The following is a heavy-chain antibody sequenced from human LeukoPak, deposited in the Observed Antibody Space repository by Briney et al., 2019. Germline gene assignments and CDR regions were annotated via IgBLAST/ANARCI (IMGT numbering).Heavy chain of an antibody. CDR1: GFTFSDYY. CDR2: ISSSGSTI. V-gene: IGHV3-11*01. CDR3: ARVVDYGDYEDAFDI. J-gene: IGHJ3*02. Sequence: GGSLRLSCAASGFTFSDYYMSWIRQAPGKGLEWDSYISSSGSTIYYADSVKGRFTISRDNAKNSLYLQMNSLRAEDTAVYYCARVVDYGDYEDAFDIWGQGTMVTVSS. D-gene: IGHD4-17*01.